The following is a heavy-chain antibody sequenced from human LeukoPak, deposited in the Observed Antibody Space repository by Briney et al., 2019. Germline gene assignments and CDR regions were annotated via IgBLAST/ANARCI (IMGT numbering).Heavy chain of an antibody. V-gene: IGHV3-7*01. J-gene: IGHJ4*02. CDR1: GFTFRSNW. D-gene: IGHD4-17*01. CDR3: ARTDDGDSGFFDY. CDR2: INQDGSDK. Sequence: GGSLRLSCTASGFTFRSNWMSWVRQAPGKGLEGVANINQDGSDKKYVDSVKGLFAISRENAKNSLYLQMNSLRAEDTAVYYCARTDDGDSGFFDYWGQGTLVTVSS.